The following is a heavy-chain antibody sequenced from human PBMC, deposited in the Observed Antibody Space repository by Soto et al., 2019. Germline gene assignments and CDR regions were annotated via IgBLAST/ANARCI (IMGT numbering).Heavy chain of an antibody. J-gene: IGHJ6*02. V-gene: IGHV6-1*01. D-gene: IGHD3-10*01. CDR3: AKKPVMFRGAPFDLDV. CDR1: GDSVSSNSAA. Sequence: TLSLTCAISGDSVSSNSAAWNWIRQSPSRGLEWLGRTYYRSKWYNDYADSVKGRFTISRDNIKNTLYLQMHSLRAEDTAIYYCAKKPVMFRGAPFDLDVWGQGTTVTVSS. CDR2: TYYRSKWYN.